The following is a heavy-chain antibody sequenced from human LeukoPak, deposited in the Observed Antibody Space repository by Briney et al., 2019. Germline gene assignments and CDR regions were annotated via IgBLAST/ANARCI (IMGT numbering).Heavy chain of an antibody. CDR2: IYYSGST. CDR1: GGSISSYY. CDR3: ARGRSSMVRGYYYYYMDV. J-gene: IGHJ6*03. Sequence: PSETLSLTCTVSGGSISSYYWSWIRQPPGKGLEWIGYIYYSGSTNYNPSLKSRVTISVDTSKNQFSLKLSSVAAADTAVYYCARGRSSMVRGYYYYYMDVWGKGTTVTISS. D-gene: IGHD3-10*01. V-gene: IGHV4-59*01.